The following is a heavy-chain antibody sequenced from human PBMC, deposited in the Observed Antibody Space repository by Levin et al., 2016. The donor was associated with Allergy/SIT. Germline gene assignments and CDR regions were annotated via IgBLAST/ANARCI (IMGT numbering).Heavy chain of an antibody. V-gene: IGHV3-43*02. CDR1: GFTFDDNA. J-gene: IGHJ4*02. Sequence: GGSLRLSCAASGFTFDDNAMHWVRQAPGKGLEWVSLITGDGGSTYYADSVKGRFTISRDNSKNSLYLQMNSLRTEDTALYYCAKDQEPYCGGDCFPDYWGQGTLVTVSS. CDR2: ITGDGGST. D-gene: IGHD2-21*02. CDR3: AKDQEPYCGGDCFPDY.